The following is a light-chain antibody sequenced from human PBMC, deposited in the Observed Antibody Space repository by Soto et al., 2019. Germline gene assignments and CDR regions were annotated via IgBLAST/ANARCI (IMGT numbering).Light chain of an antibody. CDR3: QQRADWWT. J-gene: IGKJ1*01. Sequence: EIVLTQSPGTLSLSPGERATLSCRASQSLTNNYFAWYQQKPGQAPRLLIDDASNRATGIPARFSGSGSGTDFTLTISSLEPEDSAVYYCQQRADWWTFGQGTKVDIK. CDR1: QSLTNNY. V-gene: IGKV3D-20*02. CDR2: DAS.